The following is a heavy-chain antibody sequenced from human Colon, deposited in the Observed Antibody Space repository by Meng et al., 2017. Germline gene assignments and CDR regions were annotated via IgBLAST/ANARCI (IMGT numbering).Heavy chain of an antibody. D-gene: IGHD1-1*01. J-gene: IGHJ3*02. V-gene: IGHV3-30*01. CDR3: ARPNWNDVRGAFDI. Sequence: QVQLVESGGGVVQPGRSLRLSCAASGFTFSDYFMHWVRQAPGKGLEWVAVISKDGSNEYYADSLKGRFTISRDNSKNTLFLQMNNLRVEDTAVYYCARPNWNDVRGAFDIWGQGTMVTVSS. CDR2: ISKDGSNE. CDR1: GFTFSDYF.